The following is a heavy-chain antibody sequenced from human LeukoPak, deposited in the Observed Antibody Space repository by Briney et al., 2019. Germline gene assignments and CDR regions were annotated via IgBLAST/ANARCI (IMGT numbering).Heavy chain of an antibody. V-gene: IGHV5-51*01. CDR2: IYPVISDT. J-gene: IGHJ3*02. D-gene: IGHD4-17*01. CDR1: GYRFSNYW. Sequence: GESLQISCKGSGYRFSNYWIGWVRPLSGKDLEWIGIIYPVISDTTSRPSFQGQVTISVDRSTSTAYLLWSSLRASDTAIYYCVSPATATTDDPFDIWGQGTVVIVSS. CDR3: VSPATATTDDPFDI.